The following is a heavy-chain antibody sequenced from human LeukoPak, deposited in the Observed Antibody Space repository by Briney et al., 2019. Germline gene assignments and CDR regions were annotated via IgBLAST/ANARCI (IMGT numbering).Heavy chain of an antibody. V-gene: IGHV3-48*01. J-gene: IGHJ4*02. Sequence: PGGSLRLSCSASGFTFSSYSMNWVRQAPGKGLEWVSYISSSSSTIYYEDSVKGRFTISRDNAKNSLYLQMNSLRAEDTAVYYCARDRGASGSYYTMDYWGQGTLVTVSS. D-gene: IGHD1-26*01. CDR2: ISSSSSTI. CDR1: GFTFSSYS. CDR3: ARDRGASGSYYTMDY.